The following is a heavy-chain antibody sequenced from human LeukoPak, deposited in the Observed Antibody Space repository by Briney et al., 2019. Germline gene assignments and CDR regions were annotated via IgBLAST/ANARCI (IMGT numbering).Heavy chain of an antibody. J-gene: IGHJ5*02. D-gene: IGHD3-10*01. Sequence: SETLSLTCTVSGGAISSDYWSWIRQPPGKGLEWIGYIYYSGSTNYNPSLKSRVTISVDTSKNQFSLKLSSVTAADTAVYYCARVGGHTWGSGSWFDPWGQGTLVTVSS. CDR1: GGAISSDY. CDR2: IYYSGST. CDR3: ARVGGHTWGSGSWFDP. V-gene: IGHV4-59*01.